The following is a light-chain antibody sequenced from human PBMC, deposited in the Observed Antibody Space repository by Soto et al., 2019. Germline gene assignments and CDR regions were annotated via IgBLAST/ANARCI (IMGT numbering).Light chain of an antibody. Sequence: VMKQSPATLPVSPGERAAXXXMASQSASSNLAWYQQKPGQAPRFLIYGASTRATGIPARFSGIGSGTEFTPTIGSLQSEDIAFYDCQQYDNCPLTFGGGTKVDIK. J-gene: IGKJ4*01. V-gene: IGKV3-15*01. CDR3: QQYDNCPLT. CDR1: QSASSN. CDR2: GAS.